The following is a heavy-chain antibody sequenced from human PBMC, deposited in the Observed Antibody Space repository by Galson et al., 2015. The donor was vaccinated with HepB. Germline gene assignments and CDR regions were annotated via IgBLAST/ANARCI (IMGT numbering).Heavy chain of an antibody. Sequence: SLRLSCAASGFTFSNYAMSWVRRAPGKGPEWVSVISGSGDSTHYADSVKGRFTISRDNSKNTLYLQMNSLRADDTAVYYCANDGGNIIVTFQYWGQGTLVTVSS. V-gene: IGHV3-23*01. J-gene: IGHJ4*02. D-gene: IGHD2-2*01. CDR2: ISGSGDST. CDR1: GFTFSNYA. CDR3: ANDGGNIIVTFQY.